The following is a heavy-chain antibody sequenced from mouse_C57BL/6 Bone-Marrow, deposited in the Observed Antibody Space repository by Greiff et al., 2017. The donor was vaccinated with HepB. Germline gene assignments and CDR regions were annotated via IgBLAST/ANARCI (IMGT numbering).Heavy chain of an antibody. J-gene: IGHJ3*01. CDR3: ARERLRGVAY. CDR2: IYPGDGDT. D-gene: IGHD2-4*01. CDR1: GYAFSSSW. Sequence: QVQLKESGPELVKPGASVKISCKASGYAFSSSWMNWVKQRPGKGLEWIGRIYPGDGDTNYNGKFKGKATLTADKSSSTAYMQLSSLTSEDSAVYFSARERLRGVAYWGQGTVVTVSA. V-gene: IGHV1-82*01.